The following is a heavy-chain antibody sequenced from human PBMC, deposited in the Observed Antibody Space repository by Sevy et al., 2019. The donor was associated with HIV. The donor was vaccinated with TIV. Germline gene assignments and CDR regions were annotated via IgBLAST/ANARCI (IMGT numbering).Heavy chain of an antibody. D-gene: IGHD6-19*01. CDR3: ARESGSDWYLDF. CDR1: GFTFGSYG. J-gene: IGHJ4*02. Sequence: GGSLRLSSAASGFTFGSYGMHWVRQAPGKGLEWVAVIWFDGSNQYYGDSVKGRFTISRDNSKNTVYLHMNSLRVDDTAVYYCARESGSDWYLDFWGQGTLVTVSS. CDR2: IWFDGSNQ. V-gene: IGHV3-33*01.